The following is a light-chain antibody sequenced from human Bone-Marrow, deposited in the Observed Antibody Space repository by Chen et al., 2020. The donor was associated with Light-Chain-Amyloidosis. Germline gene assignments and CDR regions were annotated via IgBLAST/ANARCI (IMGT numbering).Light chain of an antibody. Sequence: SYVPTQPYSVSVAPGQTATIACGGNNIGSTSVHWYQQTPGQAPLRVVYDDSDRPSGIPERLSGSNSGNTATLPISRVEAGDEADYYCQVWDRSSDRPVFGGGTKLTVL. CDR3: QVWDRSSDRPV. J-gene: IGLJ3*02. V-gene: IGLV3-21*02. CDR2: DDS. CDR1: NIGSTS.